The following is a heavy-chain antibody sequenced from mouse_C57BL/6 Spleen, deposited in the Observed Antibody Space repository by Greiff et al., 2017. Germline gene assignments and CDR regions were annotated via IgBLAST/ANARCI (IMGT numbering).Heavy chain of an antibody. CDR3: ARGGGTQTSVDY. V-gene: IGHV1-78*01. Sequence: VQLKQSDAELVKPGASVKISCKVSGYTFTAHTIHWMKQRPEQGLEWIGYIYPRDGSTKHNEKFKGKATLTADKSSNTAYMQLNSLTSEDSAVYCCARGGGTQTSVDYWGQGTTLTVSS. D-gene: IGHD2-13*01. CDR1: GYTFTAHT. J-gene: IGHJ2*01. CDR2: IYPRDGST.